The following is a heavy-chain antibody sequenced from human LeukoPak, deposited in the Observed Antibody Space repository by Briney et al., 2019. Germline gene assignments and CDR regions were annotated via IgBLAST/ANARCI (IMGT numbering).Heavy chain of an antibody. D-gene: IGHD6-19*01. V-gene: IGHV4-59*01. CDR2: IYYSGSA. Sequence: PSETLSLTCTVSAGSISGCYWGWIRQPPGKGLEWIGYIYYSGSANYNPSLKSRVTISVDTSKNQFSLKLSSVTTADTAVYYCARDRDSSGWFDYWGQGTLVTVSS. J-gene: IGHJ4*02. CDR3: ARDRDSSGWFDY. CDR1: AGSISGCY.